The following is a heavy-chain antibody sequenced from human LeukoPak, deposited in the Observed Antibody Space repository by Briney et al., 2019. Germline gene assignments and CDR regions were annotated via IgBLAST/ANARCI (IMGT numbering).Heavy chain of an antibody. J-gene: IGHJ3*02. Sequence: GGSLRLSCAASGFTFSSYWMHWVRQAPGKGLMWVSRINIGGSDTVYADSVKGRFTISRDNAKNSLYLQMNSLRAEDTAVYYCARGPDAFDIWGQGTMVTVSP. V-gene: IGHV3-74*01. CDR1: GFTFSSYW. CDR2: INIGGSDT. CDR3: ARGPDAFDI.